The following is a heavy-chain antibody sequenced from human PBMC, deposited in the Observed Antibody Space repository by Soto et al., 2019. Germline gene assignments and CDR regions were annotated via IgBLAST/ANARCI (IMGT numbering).Heavy chain of an antibody. V-gene: IGHV3-23*01. CDR3: AKAANVVHAYCGGDCYSGYYFDY. J-gene: IGHJ4*02. CDR1: GFTFSSYA. Sequence: GGSLRLSCAASGFTFSSYAMSWVRQAPGKGLEWVSAISGSGGSTYYADSVKGRFTISRDNSKNTLYLQMNSLRAEDTAVYYCAKAANVVHAYCGGDCYSGYYFDYWGQGTLVTVSS. CDR2: ISGSGGST. D-gene: IGHD2-21*02.